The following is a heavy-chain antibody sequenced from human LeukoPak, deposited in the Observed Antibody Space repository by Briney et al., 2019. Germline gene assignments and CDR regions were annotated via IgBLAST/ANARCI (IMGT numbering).Heavy chain of an antibody. D-gene: IGHD4-17*01. Sequence: SETLSLTCAVSGGSISSGGYSWSWIRQPPGKGLEWIGYIYHSGSTYYNPSLRSRVAISVDMSKNLFSLKLSSVSVADTAVYYCARGPTAVTADAFDIWGQGTMVTVSS. J-gene: IGHJ3*02. V-gene: IGHV4-30-2*01. CDR1: GGSISSGGYS. CDR3: ARGPTAVTADAFDI. CDR2: IYHSGST.